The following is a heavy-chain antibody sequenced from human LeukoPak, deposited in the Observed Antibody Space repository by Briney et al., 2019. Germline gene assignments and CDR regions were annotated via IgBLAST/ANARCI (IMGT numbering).Heavy chain of an antibody. CDR3: ARVHYHYYYYMDV. CDR1: GFTFSSYW. V-gene: IGHV3-7*01. J-gene: IGHJ6*03. Sequence: GGSLRLSCAASGFTFSSYWMSWVRQAPGKGLEWVANIKQDGSEKYYVDSVKGRFTISRDNAKNSLYLQMNSLRAEDTAVYYCARVHYHYYYYMDVWGKGTTVTISS. D-gene: IGHD3-10*01. CDR2: IKQDGSEK.